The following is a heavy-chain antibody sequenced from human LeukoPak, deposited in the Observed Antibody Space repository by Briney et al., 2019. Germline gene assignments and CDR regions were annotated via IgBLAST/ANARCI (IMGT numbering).Heavy chain of an antibody. V-gene: IGHV3-23*01. CDR1: GFTFSSYA. D-gene: IGHD3-10*01. Sequence: GGSLRLSCAASGFTFSSYAMSWVRQAPGKGLEWVSAISGSGGSTYYADSVKGRFTISRDNSKNTLYLPMNSLSAEDTAVYYCAKNCLGRFGELLNRMNYYYYYGMDVWGQGTTVTVSS. J-gene: IGHJ6*02. CDR2: ISGSGGST. CDR3: AKNCLGRFGELLNRMNYYYYYGMDV.